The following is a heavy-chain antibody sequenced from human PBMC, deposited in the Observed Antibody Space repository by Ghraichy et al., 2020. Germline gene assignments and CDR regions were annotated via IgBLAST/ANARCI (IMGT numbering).Heavy chain of an antibody. Sequence: GESLNISCAASGFTFSSYGMHWVRQAPGKGLEWVAFIRYDGSNKYYADSVKGRFTISRDNSKNTLYLQMNSLRAEDTAVYYCAKVGFGELLYAFDIWGQGTMVTVSS. CDR2: IRYDGSNK. D-gene: IGHD3-10*01. CDR3: AKVGFGELLYAFDI. V-gene: IGHV3-30*02. J-gene: IGHJ3*02. CDR1: GFTFSSYG.